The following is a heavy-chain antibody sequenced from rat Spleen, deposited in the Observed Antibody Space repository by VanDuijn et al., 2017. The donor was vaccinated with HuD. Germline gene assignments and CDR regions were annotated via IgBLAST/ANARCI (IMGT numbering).Heavy chain of an antibody. CDR1: GFIFRKYD. D-gene: IGHD3-1*01. V-gene: IGHV5S13*01. CDR3: ATPLPH. J-gene: IGHJ2*01. CDR2: ISPSGGST. Sequence: EVQLVESGGGLVQPGRSLKISCTASGFIFRKYDMAWVRQAPTKGLEWVASISPSGGSTYYRDSVKGRFTISRDNAENTVYLQMNSLRSEDTATYYCATPLPHWGLGVLVTVSS.